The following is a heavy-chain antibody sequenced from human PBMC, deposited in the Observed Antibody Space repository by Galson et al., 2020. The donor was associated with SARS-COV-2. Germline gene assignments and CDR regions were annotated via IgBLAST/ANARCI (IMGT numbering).Heavy chain of an antibody. CDR1: GFSVTRGHF. J-gene: IGHJ6*02. Sequence: SETLSLTCAVSGFSVTRGHFWGWIRQPPGKGLEWLGNFYQDGTSTYNPSLRSRVSISIDTSSNLLSLRLRSVTAADSGVYSCARHAAECSGGICTHDSFAAMDVWGGGTTVSVSS. D-gene: IGHD2-8*02. V-gene: IGHV4-38-2*01. CDR2: FYQDGTS. CDR3: ARHAAECSGGICTHDSFAAMDV.